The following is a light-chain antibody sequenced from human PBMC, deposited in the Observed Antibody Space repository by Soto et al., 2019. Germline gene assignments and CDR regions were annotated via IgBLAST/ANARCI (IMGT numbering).Light chain of an antibody. CDR1: SNDVGGYNY. Sequence: QSVLTQPASVSGSPGQSITISCTGTSNDVGGYNYVSWYQQHPGKAPKLMIYEVSNRPSGVSNRFSGSKSGNTASLTISGLQAEDEADYYCSSYTSSSTWVFGGGTKLTVL. J-gene: IGLJ3*02. CDR2: EVS. CDR3: SSYTSSSTWV. V-gene: IGLV2-14*01.